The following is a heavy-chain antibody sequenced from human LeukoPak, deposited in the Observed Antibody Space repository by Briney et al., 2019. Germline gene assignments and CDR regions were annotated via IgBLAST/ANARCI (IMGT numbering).Heavy chain of an antibody. CDR3: VKPSVATTIRSPFDY. D-gene: IGHD2-15*01. J-gene: IGHJ4*02. CDR1: GFTFSTYA. V-gene: IGHV3-64D*06. Sequence: GGSLRLSCSASGFTFSTYAMHWVRQPPGKGLEHVSGISSNGGSTYYADSVKGRFTISRDNSKNTLYLQMSSQRTEDTAVYYCVKPSVATTIRSPFDYWGQGTLVTVSS. CDR2: ISSNGGST.